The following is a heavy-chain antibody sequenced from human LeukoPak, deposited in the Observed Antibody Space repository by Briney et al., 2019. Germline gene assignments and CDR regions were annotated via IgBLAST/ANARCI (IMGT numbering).Heavy chain of an antibody. CDR3: ARKSSSWYRGGGYFDY. J-gene: IGHJ4*02. V-gene: IGHV4-34*01. CDR1: GGSFSGYY. Sequence: MPSETLSLTCAVYGGSFSGYYWSWIRQPPGKGLEWIGEINHSGSTNYNPSLKSRVTISVDTSKNQFSLKLSSVTAADTAVYYCARKSSSWYRGGGYFDYWGQGTLVTVSS. D-gene: IGHD6-13*01. CDR2: INHSGST.